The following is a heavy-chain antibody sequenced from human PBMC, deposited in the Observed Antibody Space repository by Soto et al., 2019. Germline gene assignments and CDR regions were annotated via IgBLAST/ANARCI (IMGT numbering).Heavy chain of an antibody. Sequence: GGSLRLSCAASGFTFSSYWMSWVRQAPGKGLEWVANIKQDGSEKYYVDSVKGRFTISRDNAKNSLYLQMNSLRAEDTAVYYCARRFYPKPSGFDYWGQGTLVTVSS. J-gene: IGHJ4*02. D-gene: IGHD3-10*01. CDR3: ARRFYPKPSGFDY. CDR2: IKQDGSEK. CDR1: GFTFSSYW. V-gene: IGHV3-7*01.